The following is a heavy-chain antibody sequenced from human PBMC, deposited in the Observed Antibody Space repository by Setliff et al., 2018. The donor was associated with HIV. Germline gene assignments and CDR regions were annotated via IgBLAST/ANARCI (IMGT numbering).Heavy chain of an antibody. D-gene: IGHD2-2*01. CDR2: IIPIFGTA. J-gene: IGHJ5*02. CDR3: ARGTTPLGWFDP. CDR1: GGTFSSYA. Sequence: ASVKVSCKASGGTFSSYAISWVRQAPGQGLEWMGGIIPIFGTANYAQKFQGRVTITTDESTSTAYMELSSLRSEDTAVYYCARGTTPLGWFDPWGQGTLVTVSS. V-gene: IGHV1-69*05.